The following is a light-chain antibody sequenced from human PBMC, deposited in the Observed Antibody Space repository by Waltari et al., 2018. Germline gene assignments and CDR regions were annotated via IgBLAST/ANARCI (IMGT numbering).Light chain of an antibody. CDR1: SSNFGAGYD. V-gene: IGLV1-40*01. CDR3: QSFDSSLSASV. Sequence: QSVLTQPPSMSGAPGQKVTIPCTGGSSNFGAGYDVHWYQQFPGTAPKLLIFGNTHRPSGVLCRFSGSRSGTSASLAIAGLQSEDEAVYYCQSFDSSLSASVFGGGTKLTVL. J-gene: IGLJ3*02. CDR2: GNT.